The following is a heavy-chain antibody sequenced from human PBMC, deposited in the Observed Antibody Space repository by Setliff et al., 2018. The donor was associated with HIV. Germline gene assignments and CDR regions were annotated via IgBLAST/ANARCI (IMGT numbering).Heavy chain of an antibody. D-gene: IGHD3-9*01. CDR2: IYFSGST. Sequence: SETLSLTCAVSGVSISSSSYFWGWIRRPPGTGLDWIGSIYFSGSTYYNPSLESRVTTSMDTSKNQFSLKLTSVTAADTAVYYCARHPRHYNILTGYRYYYMDVWGKGTTVTVSS. V-gene: IGHV4-39*01. J-gene: IGHJ6*03. CDR1: GVSISSSSYF. CDR3: ARHPRHYNILTGYRYYYMDV.